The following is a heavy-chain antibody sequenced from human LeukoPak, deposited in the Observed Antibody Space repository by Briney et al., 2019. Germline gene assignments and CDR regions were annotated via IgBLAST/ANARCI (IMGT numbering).Heavy chain of an antibody. Sequence: TSETLSLTCTVPGGSISSYYRSWIRQPPGKGLEWIGYLYYSGSTNYNPSLKSRVTISVDTSKNQLSLKLSSVTAADTAVYYCAVLGNYALNYWGQGTLVTVSS. CDR2: LYYSGST. J-gene: IGHJ4*02. CDR1: GGSISSYY. D-gene: IGHD1-7*01. V-gene: IGHV4-59*13. CDR3: AVLGNYALNY.